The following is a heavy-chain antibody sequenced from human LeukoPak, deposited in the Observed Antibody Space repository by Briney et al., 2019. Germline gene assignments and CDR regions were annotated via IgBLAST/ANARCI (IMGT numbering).Heavy chain of an antibody. CDR3: ARGVFMTSGRYFYYMDL. CDR1: GGSISSGDYY. Sequence: PSQTLSLTCTVSGGSISSGDYYWSWIRQPAGKGLEWIGRIYTSGSTNYNPSLKSRVTISVDTSKNQFSLKLSSVTAADTAVYYCARGVFMTSGRYFYYMDLWGTGTTVTVSS. V-gene: IGHV4-61*02. CDR2: IYTSGST. J-gene: IGHJ6*03. D-gene: IGHD2-21*01.